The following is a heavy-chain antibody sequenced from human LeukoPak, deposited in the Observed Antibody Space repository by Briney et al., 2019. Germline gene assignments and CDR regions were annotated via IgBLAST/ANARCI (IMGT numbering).Heavy chain of an antibody. J-gene: IGHJ2*01. CDR2: IYYSGST. V-gene: IGHV4-39*07. CDR3: ARAAQLWINARYFDL. Sequence: SETLSLTCTVSGGSISSSSYYWGWIRQPPGKGLEWIGSIYYSGSTYYNPSLKSRVTISVDTSKNQFSLKLSSVTAADTAVYYCARAAQLWINARYFDLWGRGTLVTVSS. D-gene: IGHD5-18*01. CDR1: GGSISSSSYY.